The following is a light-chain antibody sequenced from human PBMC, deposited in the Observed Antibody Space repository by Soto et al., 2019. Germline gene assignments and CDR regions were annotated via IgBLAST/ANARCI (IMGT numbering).Light chain of an antibody. V-gene: IGKV1-39*01. CDR3: QQSYSSPMWT. Sequence: SVSPGVTSSCRGSQSISSYLNWYHQKPGKAPKVLIYAGSSLQSGVPPRFSGSGSGTDFTLTISSLQPEDAATYYCQQSYSSPMWTFGRGTKVDIK. J-gene: IGKJ1*01. CDR2: AGS. CDR1: QSISSY.